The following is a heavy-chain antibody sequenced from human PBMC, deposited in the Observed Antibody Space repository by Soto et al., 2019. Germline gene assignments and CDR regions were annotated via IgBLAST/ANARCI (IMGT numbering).Heavy chain of an antibody. CDR2: LNPSAGST. CDR1: GYTFTRYY. V-gene: IGHV1-46*01. CDR3: TTDSYFTLKLVRFDY. J-gene: IGHJ4*01. D-gene: IGHD3-22*01. Sequence: ASVKVSCQASGYTFTRYYIHWVRQAPGQGLEWMGILNPSAGSTSYAQKFQDRVIMTRDTSTSTVYMELSSLRSEDTAVYYCTTDSYFTLKLVRFDYWGLGTLVTVSS.